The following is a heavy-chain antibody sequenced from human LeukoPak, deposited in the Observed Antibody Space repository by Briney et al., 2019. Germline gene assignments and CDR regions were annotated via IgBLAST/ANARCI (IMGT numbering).Heavy chain of an antibody. Sequence: SDTLSLTCTVSGGSFSSYYWSWLRQPPGKGLEWIGYIYYSGSTNYNPSLKSRVTISGDTFKNQFSMKLSSVTAADTAVYYCASWLGPYYYDRRTAFDIWGQGTLVTVSS. J-gene: IGHJ3*02. CDR1: GGSFSSYY. CDR2: IYYSGST. D-gene: IGHD3-22*01. V-gene: IGHV4-59*08. CDR3: ASWLGPYYYDRRTAFDI.